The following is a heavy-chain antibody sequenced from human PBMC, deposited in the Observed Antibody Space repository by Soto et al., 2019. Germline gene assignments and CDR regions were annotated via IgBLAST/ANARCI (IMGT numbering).Heavy chain of an antibody. J-gene: IGHJ4*02. CDR2: IYWDDDK. D-gene: IGHD2-21*02. CDR1: GFSLSTSRVG. Sequence: QITLKESGPTLVKPTQTLTLTCTFSGFSLSTSRVGVGWIRQPPGKALEWLALIYWDDDKRYSPSLKSRLTITKDTSKDQVVLTMTNTDPVGRATCSWAHTSGGGNSAGFGYWGQGTRVTVSS. V-gene: IGHV2-5*02. CDR3: AHTSGGGNSAGFGY.